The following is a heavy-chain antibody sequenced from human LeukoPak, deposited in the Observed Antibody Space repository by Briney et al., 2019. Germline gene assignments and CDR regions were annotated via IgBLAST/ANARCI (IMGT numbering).Heavy chain of an antibody. CDR3: AKGRGYSGYDIYSFDY. V-gene: IGHV3-30*02. CDR1: GFTFSSYG. CDR2: IRYDGNNE. D-gene: IGHD5-12*01. J-gene: IGHJ4*02. Sequence: GGSLRLSCAASGFTFSSYGMHWVRQAPGKGLEWVAYIRYDGNNEQYADSVKGRFTIARDNSKNSLSLQMTSLRAEDTAVYYCAKGRGYSGYDIYSFDYWGQGTLVTVSS.